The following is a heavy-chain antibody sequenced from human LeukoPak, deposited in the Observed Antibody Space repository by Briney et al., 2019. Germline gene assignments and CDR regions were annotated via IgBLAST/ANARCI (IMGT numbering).Heavy chain of an antibody. D-gene: IGHD6-13*01. J-gene: IGHJ5*01. CDR1: GFTVSSNY. CDR2: IYSGGST. CDR3: ARDLTVSSSWFDY. V-gene: IGHV3-53*01. Sequence: GGSLRLSCAASGFTVSSNYMSWVRQAPGKGLEWVSVIYSGGSTYYADSVKGRFTISRDNSKNTLYLQMNSLRAEDTAVYYCARDLTVSSSWFDYWGQGTLVTVSS.